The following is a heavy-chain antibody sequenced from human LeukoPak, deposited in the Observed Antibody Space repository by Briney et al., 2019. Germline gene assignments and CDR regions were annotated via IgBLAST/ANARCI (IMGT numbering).Heavy chain of an antibody. Sequence: SETLSLTCTVSGGSISSYYWSWIRQPPGKGLEWIGDIYTSGSTNYNPSLKSRVTISVDTSKNQFSLKLSSVTAADTAVYYCARLGSSSSSYYYYYYMDVWGKGTTVTVSS. V-gene: IGHV4-4*09. CDR3: ARLGSSSSSYYYYYYMDV. CDR1: GGSISSYY. D-gene: IGHD6-6*01. CDR2: IYTSGST. J-gene: IGHJ6*03.